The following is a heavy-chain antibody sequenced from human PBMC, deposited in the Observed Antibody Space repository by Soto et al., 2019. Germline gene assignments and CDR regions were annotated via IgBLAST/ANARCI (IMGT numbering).Heavy chain of an antibody. Sequence: ASVKVSCKASGYTFTSYAMHWVLQAPGQRLEWMGWINAGNGNTKYSQKFQGRVTITRDTSASTAYMELSSLRSEDTAVYYCARDRAMDYGRVLMDVWGQGTTVTVSS. D-gene: IGHD4-17*01. V-gene: IGHV1-3*01. CDR3: ARDRAMDYGRVLMDV. CDR2: INAGNGNT. J-gene: IGHJ6*02. CDR1: GYTFTSYA.